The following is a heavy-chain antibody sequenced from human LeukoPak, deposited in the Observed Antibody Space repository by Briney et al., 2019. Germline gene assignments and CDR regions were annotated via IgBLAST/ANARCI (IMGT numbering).Heavy chain of an antibody. CDR3: ARLGYSGTQGWFDP. J-gene: IGHJ5*02. CDR1: GYRFTSNW. V-gene: IGHV5-51*01. Sequence: GESLKISCKAYGYRFTSNWIGWVRQMPGKGLEWMGIIYPGDSDTRYSPSFQGQVTISADKSISTAYLQWSSLKASDTAMYYCARLGYSGTQGWFDPWGQGTLVTVSS. D-gene: IGHD5-12*01. CDR2: IYPGDSDT.